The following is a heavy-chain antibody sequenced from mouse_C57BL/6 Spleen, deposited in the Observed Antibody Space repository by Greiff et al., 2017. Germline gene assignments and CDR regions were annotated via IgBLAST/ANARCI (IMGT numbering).Heavy chain of an antibody. Sequence: QVQLQQPGAELVMPGASVKLSCKASGYTFTSYWMHWVKQRPGQGLEWIGEIDPSDSYTNYNQKFKGKSTLTVDKSSSTAYMQLSSLTSEDSAVYYCARDYSNGRAMDYWGQGTSVTVSS. D-gene: IGHD2-5*01. J-gene: IGHJ4*01. CDR1: GYTFTSYW. CDR3: ARDYSNGRAMDY. V-gene: IGHV1-69*01. CDR2: IDPSDSYT.